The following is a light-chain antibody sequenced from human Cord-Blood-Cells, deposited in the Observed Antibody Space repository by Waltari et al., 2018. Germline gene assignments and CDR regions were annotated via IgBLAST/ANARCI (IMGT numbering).Light chain of an antibody. CDR2: DVS. J-gene: IGLJ1*01. CDR3: CSYAGSYV. V-gene: IGLV2-11*01. Sequence: QSALTQPRSVSGSPGQSVTISCTGTSSDVGGYNYVSWYQQHPGNASKLMIYDVSKRPSGVPDRFSGSKTGNTASLTISGLQAEDEADYYCCSYAGSYVFGTGTKVTVL. CDR1: SSDVGGYNY.